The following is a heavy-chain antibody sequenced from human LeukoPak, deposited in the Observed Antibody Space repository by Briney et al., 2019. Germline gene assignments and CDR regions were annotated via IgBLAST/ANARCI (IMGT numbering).Heavy chain of an antibody. CDR1: GGSFSSYA. D-gene: IGHD3-10*01. V-gene: IGHV1-69*05. CDR2: FIPIFGTA. Sequence: ASVNVSFKSSGGSFSSYAICWVRLGPGQGLGWMGGFIPIFGTANYAQKVQGRGTITTDESTSTAYMELRSLRSEDTAVYYCARAYGSGSYFDHWGQGTLVTVSS. CDR3: ARAYGSGSYFDH. J-gene: IGHJ4*02.